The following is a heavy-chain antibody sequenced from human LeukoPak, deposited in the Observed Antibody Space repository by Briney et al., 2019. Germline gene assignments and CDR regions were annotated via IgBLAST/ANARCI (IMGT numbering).Heavy chain of an antibody. Sequence: SETLSLTCSVSGGSVSSANYYWSWVRQPPGKGLEWIGYIYHSGSTYYNPSLKSRVTISVDRSKNQFSLKLSSVTAADTAVYYCARGEVGEYYFDYWGQGTLVTVSS. CDR1: GGSVSSANYY. D-gene: IGHD3-16*01. CDR3: ARGEVGEYYFDY. CDR2: IYHSGST. J-gene: IGHJ4*02. V-gene: IGHV4-30-2*01.